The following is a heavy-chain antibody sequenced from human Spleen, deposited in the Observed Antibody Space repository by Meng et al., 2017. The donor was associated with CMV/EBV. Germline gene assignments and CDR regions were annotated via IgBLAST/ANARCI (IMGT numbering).Heavy chain of an antibody. J-gene: IGHJ4*02. CDR2: INSRGDII. CDR3: ARLRLQGELDY. CDR1: GFTFSDYY. D-gene: IGHD4-11*01. V-gene: IGHV3-11*01. Sequence: LSCVAYGFTFSDYYISWIRQAPGRGLELISYINSRGDIIKYADSVKGRFTISRDNAKNSVYLQMNSPRAEDTAVYYCARLRLQGELDYWGQGTLVTVSS.